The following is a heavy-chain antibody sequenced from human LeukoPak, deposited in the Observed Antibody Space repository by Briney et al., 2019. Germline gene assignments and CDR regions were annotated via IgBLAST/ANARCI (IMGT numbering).Heavy chain of an antibody. CDR1: GGSISSGDYY. D-gene: IGHD2-2*02. J-gene: IGHJ4*02. CDR2: IYYSGST. Sequence: SETLSLTCTVSGGSISSGDYYWSWIRQPPGKGLEWIGYIYYSGSTYYNPSLKSRVTISVDTSKNQFSLKLSSVTAADTAVYYCASLHCSSTSCYTSDYWGQGTLVTVSS. V-gene: IGHV4-30-4*01. CDR3: ASLHCSSTSCYTSDY.